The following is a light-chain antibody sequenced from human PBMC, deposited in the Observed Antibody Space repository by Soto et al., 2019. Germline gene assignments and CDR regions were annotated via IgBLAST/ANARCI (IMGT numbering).Light chain of an antibody. V-gene: IGKV3-20*01. Sequence: EIVLPRSPATLSLSPGERATLSCRASQSVSSYLAWYQQKPGQAPRLLIYGAFNRATGTPDRFRGSGSGTEFALTITRVEPEDVAMYFCQKYCSSPGTFGQGTKVDIK. CDR1: QSVSSY. CDR2: GAF. J-gene: IGKJ1*01. CDR3: QKYCSSPGT.